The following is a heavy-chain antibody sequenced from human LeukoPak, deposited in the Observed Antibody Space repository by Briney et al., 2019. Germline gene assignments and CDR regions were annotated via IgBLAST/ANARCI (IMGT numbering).Heavy chain of an antibody. CDR3: ASQPAATAAFDI. Sequence: SETLSLTCTVSVGSIHNYYWSWIRQPPGKGLEWIGYIYYSGGDMNYNPSLKSRLTISVDTSKSQISLMLTSMTAADTAVYYCASQPAATAAFDIWAQGTMVTVSS. J-gene: IGHJ3*02. V-gene: IGHV4-59*12. CDR1: VGSIHNYY. CDR2: IYYSGGDM. D-gene: IGHD5-18*01.